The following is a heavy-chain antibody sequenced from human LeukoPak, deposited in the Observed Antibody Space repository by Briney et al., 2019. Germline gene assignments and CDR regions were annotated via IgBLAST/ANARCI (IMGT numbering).Heavy chain of an antibody. CDR1: GFTFDDYG. CDR2: INYQSATF. D-gene: IGHD6-6*01. J-gene: IGHJ4*02. CDR3: VKDAGIAARPWYFDS. V-gene: IGHV3-9*01. Sequence: SLRLSCAASGFTFDDYGLHWVRQVPGKGLEWVSGINYQSATFDADSVKGRFTISRDNAKSLLFLLMDSLRPEDSALYYCVKDAGIAARPWYFDSWGQGTQVIVSS.